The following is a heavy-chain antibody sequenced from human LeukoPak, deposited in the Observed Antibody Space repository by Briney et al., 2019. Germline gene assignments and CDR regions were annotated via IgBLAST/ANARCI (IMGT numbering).Heavy chain of an antibody. Sequence: PGRSLRLSCAASGFTFSSYAMHWVRQAPGKGLEWVAVISYDGSNKYYADSVKGRFTISRDNSKNTLYLQMNSLRAEDTAVYYCARSGIVVVRTYYFDYWGQGTLVTVSS. V-gene: IGHV3-30-3*01. CDR1: GFTFSSYA. J-gene: IGHJ4*02. CDR2: ISYDGSNK. CDR3: ARSGIVVVRTYYFDY. D-gene: IGHD3-22*01.